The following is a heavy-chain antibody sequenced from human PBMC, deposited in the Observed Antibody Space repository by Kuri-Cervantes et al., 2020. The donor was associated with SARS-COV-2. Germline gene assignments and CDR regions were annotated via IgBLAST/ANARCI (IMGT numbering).Heavy chain of an antibody. J-gene: IGHJ4*02. CDR3: AKALVVNGWRYFDY. CDR1: GFTFSSYA. V-gene: IGHV3-23*01. D-gene: IGHD6-19*01. CDR2: ISGSGEST. Sequence: GESLKISCAASGFTFSSYAMSWVRQAPGKGLEWVSAISGSGESTYYADSVKGRFTISRDNSKNTLYLHMNSLRAEDTAVYYCAKALVVNGWRYFDYWGQGTLVTVSS.